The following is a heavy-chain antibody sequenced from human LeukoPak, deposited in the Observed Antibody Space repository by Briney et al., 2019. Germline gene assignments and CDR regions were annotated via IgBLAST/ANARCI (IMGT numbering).Heavy chain of an antibody. Sequence: ASVKVSCKASGYTFTSYGISWVRQAPGQGLEWMGWISAYNGNTNYAQKFQGRVTMTRDTSTSTVYMELSSLRSEDTAVYYCARTGIYDSSGYSDYWGQGTLVTVSS. CDR2: ISAYNGNT. D-gene: IGHD3-22*01. CDR3: ARTGIYDSSGYSDY. CDR1: GYTFTSYG. J-gene: IGHJ4*02. V-gene: IGHV1-18*01.